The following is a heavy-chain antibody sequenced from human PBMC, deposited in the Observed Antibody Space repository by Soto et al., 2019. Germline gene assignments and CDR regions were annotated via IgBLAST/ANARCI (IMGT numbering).Heavy chain of an antibody. CDR3: AKGKRDYDILTGYYREYYYYYMDV. D-gene: IGHD3-9*01. Sequence: GGSLRLSCAASGFTFSSYGMHWVRQAPGKGLEWVAVISYDGSNKYYADSVKGRFTISRGNSKNTLYLQMNSLRAEDTAVYYCAKGKRDYDILTGYYREYYYYYMDVWGKGTTVTVSS. V-gene: IGHV3-30*18. CDR1: GFTFSSYG. J-gene: IGHJ6*03. CDR2: ISYDGSNK.